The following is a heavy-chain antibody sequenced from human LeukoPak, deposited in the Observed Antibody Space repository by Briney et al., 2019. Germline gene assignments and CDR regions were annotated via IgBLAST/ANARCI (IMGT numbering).Heavy chain of an antibody. CDR3: ARASGINWSDHYFDY. V-gene: IGHV3-43*01. J-gene: IGHJ4*02. D-gene: IGHD1-1*01. CDR2: ISWDGGST. Sequence: GGSLRLSCAASGFTFDDYTMHWVRQAPGKGLEWVSLISWDGGSTYYADSVKGRFTISRDNSKNSLYLQMNSLRTEDTALYYCARASGINWSDHYFDYWGQGTLVTVSS. CDR1: GFTFDDYT.